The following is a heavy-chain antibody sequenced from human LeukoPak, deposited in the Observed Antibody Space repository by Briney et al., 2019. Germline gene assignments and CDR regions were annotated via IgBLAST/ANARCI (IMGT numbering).Heavy chain of an antibody. CDR3: GRVPSTLFDFWSGFLIDY. D-gene: IGHD3-3*01. Sequence: ASVKVSCKASGYTFSSYGLSWVRQAPGQGLEWMGWISAYNGNSNYAQKLQGRVTMTTDTSTNTAYMELRSLRSDDTAVYYCGRVPSTLFDFWSGFLIDYWGQGTLVTVSS. J-gene: IGHJ4*02. CDR2: ISAYNGNS. V-gene: IGHV1-18*01. CDR1: GYTFSSYG.